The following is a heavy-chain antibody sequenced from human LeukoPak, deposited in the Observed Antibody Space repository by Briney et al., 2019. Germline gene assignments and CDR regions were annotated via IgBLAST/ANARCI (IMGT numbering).Heavy chain of an antibody. CDR3: VTDYSRGYLWFDY. D-gene: IGHD3-22*01. V-gene: IGHV3-15*01. J-gene: IGHJ4*02. CDR2: IKSKSAGGTT. Sequence: GGSLRLSCAASGFTFSSYSMNWVRQAPGKGLEWVGHIKSKSAGGTTVYAAPVKGRFTISRDDSKTTLYLQMDSLKTEDTAVYFCVTDYSRGYLWFDYWGQGTLVSVSS. CDR1: GFTFSSYS.